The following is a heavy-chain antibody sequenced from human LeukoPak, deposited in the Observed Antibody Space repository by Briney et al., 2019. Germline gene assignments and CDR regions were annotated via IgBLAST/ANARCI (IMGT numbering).Heavy chain of an antibody. D-gene: IGHD1-26*01. CDR3: ARQLVGATGWWY. J-gene: IGHJ4*02. Sequence: SETLSLTCAVSGGSFTHRYYSWGWIRQPPGKGLEWIANIYYSGGTYYNPSLKSRVTISVDASKDHFSLKLSSVTAADTAVYYCARQLVGATGWWYWGQGTLVTVSS. V-gene: IGHV4-39*01. CDR2: IYYSGGT. CDR1: GGSFTHRYYS.